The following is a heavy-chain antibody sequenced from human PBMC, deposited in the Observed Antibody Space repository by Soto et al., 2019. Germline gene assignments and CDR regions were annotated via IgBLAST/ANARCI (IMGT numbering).Heavy chain of an antibody. CDR2: ISAYNGNT. CDR3: ARGTTVETASS. Sequence: QVQLVQSGAEVKKPGASVKVSCKASGYTFTSYGISWVRQAPGQGLEWMGWISAYNGNTNYAQKPQGRATMTTATPTSTAYMALRTLGSHATAVYSCARGTTVETASSWRQATLVTVSS. CDR1: GYTFTSYG. J-gene: IGHJ5*02. D-gene: IGHD4-17*01. V-gene: IGHV1-18*01.